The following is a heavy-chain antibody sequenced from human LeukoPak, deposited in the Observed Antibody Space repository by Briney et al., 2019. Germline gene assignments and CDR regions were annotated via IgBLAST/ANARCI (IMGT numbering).Heavy chain of an antibody. D-gene: IGHD1-26*01. CDR1: GGSISTSTYY. CDR2: ISYSGST. V-gene: IGHV4-39*01. CDR3: ARRVYSGSYNWYFDL. Sequence: SKTLSLTCTVFGGSISTSTYYWGWIRQPPGKGLECIGSISYSGSTYNNPSLKRRVTISVYSSKNEFSLKLSSMTAPDTAVYYCARRVYSGSYNWYFDLWGRGTLVTVSS. J-gene: IGHJ2*01.